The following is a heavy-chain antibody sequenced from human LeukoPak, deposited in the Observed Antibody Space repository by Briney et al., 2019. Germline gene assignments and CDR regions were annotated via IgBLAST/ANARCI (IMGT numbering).Heavy chain of an antibody. V-gene: IGHV1-2*06. J-gene: IGHJ4*02. CDR1: GYTFTGYY. Sequence: ASVKVSCKASGYTFTGYYMHWVRQAPGQGLEWMGRINPNSGGTNYAQKLQGRVTMTTDTSTSTAYMELRSLRSDDTAVYYCARTFQWLGNWADYWGQGTLVTVSS. CDR3: ARTFQWLGNWADY. D-gene: IGHD6-19*01. CDR2: INPNSGGT.